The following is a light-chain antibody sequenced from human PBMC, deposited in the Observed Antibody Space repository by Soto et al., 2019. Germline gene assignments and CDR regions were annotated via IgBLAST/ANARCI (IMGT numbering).Light chain of an antibody. CDR2: WAS. CDR3: QQYSSTPLT. Sequence: DIVMTQSPDSLAVSLGERATLNCMSSQSVLSSSDNHKYLAWYQQKPGQPPKLIIYWASIRESGVPDRFSGSGAGTDFTLTISSTQPEDVAVYYCQQYSSTPLTFGGGTTVEIK. J-gene: IGKJ4*01. CDR1: QSVLSSSDNHKY. V-gene: IGKV4-1*01.